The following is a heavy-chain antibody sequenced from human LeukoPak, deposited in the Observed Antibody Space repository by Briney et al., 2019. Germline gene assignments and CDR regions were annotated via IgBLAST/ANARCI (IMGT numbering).Heavy chain of an antibody. J-gene: IGHJ4*02. Sequence: GGSLRLSCAASGFTVSSNYMSWVRQAPGKGLEWVSVIYSGGSTYYADSVKGRFTISRDNSKNTLYLQMNSLRAEDTAVYYCARDSYSGSYFDPGPYYFDYWGQGTLVTVSS. D-gene: IGHD1-26*01. V-gene: IGHV3-66*01. CDR1: GFTVSSNY. CDR3: ARDSYSGSYFDPGPYYFDY. CDR2: IYSGGST.